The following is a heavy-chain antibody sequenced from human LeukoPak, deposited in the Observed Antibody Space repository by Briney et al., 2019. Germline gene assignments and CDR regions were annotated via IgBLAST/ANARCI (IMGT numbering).Heavy chain of an antibody. CDR2: IGGSGDST. V-gene: IGHV3-23*01. D-gene: IGHD4-17*01. J-gene: IGHJ4*02. CDR1: GFTFTSYV. Sequence: PGGSLRLSCAASGFTFTSYVINWVRQAPGKGLEWVSGIGGSGDSTYYADSVKGRFTISRDNSKSTLYLQMNSLRAEDTTVYYCAKRGDGDKTAFDYWGQGTLVTVSS. CDR3: AKRGDGDKTAFDY.